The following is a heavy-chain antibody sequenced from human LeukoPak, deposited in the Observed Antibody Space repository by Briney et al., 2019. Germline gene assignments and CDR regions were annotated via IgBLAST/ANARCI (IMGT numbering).Heavy chain of an antibody. D-gene: IGHD6-19*01. CDR2: IYYSGST. Sequence: PSETLSLTCTVFGGSISSYYWSWIRQPPGKGLEWIGYIYYSGSTNYNPSLKSRVTISVDTSKNQFSLKLSSVTAADTAVYYCARLSQWLVRYWYFDLWGRGTLVTVSS. V-gene: IGHV4-59*01. J-gene: IGHJ2*01. CDR1: GGSISSYY. CDR3: ARLSQWLVRYWYFDL.